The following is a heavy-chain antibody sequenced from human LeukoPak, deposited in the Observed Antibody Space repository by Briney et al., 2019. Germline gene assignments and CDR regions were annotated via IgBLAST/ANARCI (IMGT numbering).Heavy chain of an antibody. CDR2: ISSSSSTI. CDR1: GFTFSSYS. CDR3: ARGEEWELSPIDY. Sequence: GGSLRLSCAASGFTFSSYSMNWVRQAPGKGLEWVSSISSSSSTIYYADSVKGRFTISRDNAKNSLYLQMNSLRDEDTAVYYCARGEEWELSPIDYWGQGTLVTVSS. V-gene: IGHV3-48*02. D-gene: IGHD1-26*01. J-gene: IGHJ4*02.